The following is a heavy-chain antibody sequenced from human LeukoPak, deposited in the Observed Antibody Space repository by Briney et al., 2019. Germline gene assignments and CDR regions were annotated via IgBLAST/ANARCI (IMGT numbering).Heavy chain of an antibody. CDR3: AKDSSNNYYYYYMDV. CDR1: GFTFSTYS. Sequence: PGGSLRLSCAASGFTFSTYSMNWVRQAPGRGLEWVSSISSSSSYIYYADSVKGRFTISRDNAKNSLYLQMNSLRAEDTALYYCAKDSSNNYYYYYMDVWGKGTTVTVSS. V-gene: IGHV3-21*04. CDR2: ISSSSSYI. J-gene: IGHJ6*03. D-gene: IGHD6-13*01.